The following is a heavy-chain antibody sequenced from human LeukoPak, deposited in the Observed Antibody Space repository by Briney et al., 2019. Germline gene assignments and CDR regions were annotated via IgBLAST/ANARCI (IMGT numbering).Heavy chain of an antibody. CDR3: ARGKRGFDY. Sequence: GGSLRLSCAAAGFTFSSYEMNWVRQAPGKGLEWVSYISSSGSAIYYAGSVKGRFTISRDNAKNSLYLQMNSLRAEDTAIYYCARGKRGFDYWGQGTLVTVSS. CDR2: ISSSGSAI. D-gene: IGHD3-10*01. CDR1: GFTFSSYE. V-gene: IGHV3-48*03. J-gene: IGHJ4*02.